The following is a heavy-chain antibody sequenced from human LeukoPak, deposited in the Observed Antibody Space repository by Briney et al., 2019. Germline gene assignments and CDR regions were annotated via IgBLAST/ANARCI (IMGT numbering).Heavy chain of an antibody. J-gene: IGHJ6*02. D-gene: IGHD6-13*01. Sequence: ASVKVSCKASGYTFTSYDINWVRQATGQGLEWMGWMNPNSGNTGYAQKFQGRVTMTRNTSISTACMELSSLRSEDTAVYYCARTPYSSSWYVEYYYYGMDVWGQGTTVTVSS. CDR3: ARTPYSSSWYVEYYYYGMDV. CDR2: MNPNSGNT. CDR1: GYTFTSYD. V-gene: IGHV1-8*01.